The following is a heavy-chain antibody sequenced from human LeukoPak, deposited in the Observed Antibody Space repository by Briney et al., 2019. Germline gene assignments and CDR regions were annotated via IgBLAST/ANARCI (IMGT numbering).Heavy chain of an antibody. Sequence: PSGTLSLTCAVSGGSISSSNWWSWVRQPPGKGLEWIGYISYSGRTYYNPSLKSRVAISGDRSKNQISLKLSSVTAADTAVYYCARALQKTLAYCGGECYSGFDYWGQGTLVTVSS. J-gene: IGHJ4*02. V-gene: IGHV4-4*02. D-gene: IGHD2-21*01. CDR2: ISYSGRT. CDR3: ARALQKTLAYCGGECYSGFDY. CDR1: GGSISSSNW.